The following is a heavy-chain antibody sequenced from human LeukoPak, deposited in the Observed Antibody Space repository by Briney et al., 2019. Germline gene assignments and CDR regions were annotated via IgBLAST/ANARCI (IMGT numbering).Heavy chain of an antibody. CDR3: ARSMDTAMVTSDY. J-gene: IGHJ4*02. D-gene: IGHD5-18*01. Sequence: GGSLRLSCAASGFTFSSYSMNWVRQAPGRGLEWVSSISSSSSYIYYADSVKGRFTISGDNAKNSLYLQMNSLRAEDTAVYYCARSMDTAMVTSDYWGQGTLVTVSS. CDR2: ISSSSSYI. CDR1: GFTFSSYS. V-gene: IGHV3-21*01.